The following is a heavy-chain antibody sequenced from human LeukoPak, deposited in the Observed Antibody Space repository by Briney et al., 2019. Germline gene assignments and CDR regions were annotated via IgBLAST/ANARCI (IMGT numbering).Heavy chain of an antibody. CDR2: ISGSAEST. CDR1: GFTFSDYA. CDR3: AKDHLTSEDY. D-gene: IGHD3-9*01. V-gene: IGHV3-23*01. Sequence: PGGSLRLSCKASGFTFSDYAMCWVRQAPGKGLEWVSTISGSAESTYYADSVKGRFIISRDNSKNTVYLQMNRLRAEDTAVYFCAKDHLTSEDYGGQGTLVTVSS. J-gene: IGHJ4*02.